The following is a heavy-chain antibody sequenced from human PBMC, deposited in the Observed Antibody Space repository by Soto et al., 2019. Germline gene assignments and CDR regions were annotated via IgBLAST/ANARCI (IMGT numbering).Heavy chain of an antibody. J-gene: IGHJ4*02. Sequence: QVQLVESGGGVVQPGRSLRLSCAASGFTFSSYGMHWVRQAPGKGLEWVAVISYDGSNKNYADSVKGRFTISRDNSKNTVYLQMNSLIAEDTAVYYCAKDTYYHDSSGYYVFDYWGQGTLVTVSS. CDR1: GFTFSSYG. V-gene: IGHV3-30*18. CDR2: ISYDGSNK. CDR3: AKDTYYHDSSGYYVFDY. D-gene: IGHD3-22*01.